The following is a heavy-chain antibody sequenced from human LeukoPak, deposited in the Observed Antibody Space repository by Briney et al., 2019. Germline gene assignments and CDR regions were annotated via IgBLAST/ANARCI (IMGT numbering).Heavy chain of an antibody. CDR3: ASQRYYDSRPFDY. CDR2: ISSSSSTI. Sequence: GGSLRLSCAASGFTFSSYSMNWVRQAPGKGLEWVSYISSSSSTIYYADSVKGRFTISRDNAKNSLYLQMNSLRAEDTAVYYCASQRYYDSRPFDYWGQGTLVTVSS. D-gene: IGHD3-22*01. V-gene: IGHV3-48*01. J-gene: IGHJ4*02. CDR1: GFTFSSYS.